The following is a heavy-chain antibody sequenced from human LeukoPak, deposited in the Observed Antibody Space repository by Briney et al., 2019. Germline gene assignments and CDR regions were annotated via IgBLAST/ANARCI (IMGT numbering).Heavy chain of an antibody. CDR1: GFTFSSYE. D-gene: IGHD2-15*01. CDR2: ISSSGSTI. V-gene: IGHV3-48*03. Sequence: PGGSLRLSCAASGFTFSSYEMNWVRQAPGKGLEWVSYISSSGSTIYYADSVKGRFTISRDNAKNSLYLQMNSLRAEDTAVYYCAKDIVGGGNDYWGQGTLVTVSS. CDR3: AKDIVGGGNDY. J-gene: IGHJ4*02.